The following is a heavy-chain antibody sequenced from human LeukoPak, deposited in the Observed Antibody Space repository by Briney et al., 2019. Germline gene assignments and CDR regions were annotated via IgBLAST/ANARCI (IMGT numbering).Heavy chain of an antibody. CDR3: AKRGVVIRGILVIGYHQEAYHYDF. V-gene: IGHV3-23*01. D-gene: IGHD3-10*01. CDR2: ISERGGST. J-gene: IGHJ4*02. CDR1: GISLSNYA. Sequence: PGGSLRLSCVVSGISLSNYAMTWVRQAPGKGLEWVSYISERGGSTTYADSVKGRFTISRDTSLNTLYLQTKNLRAEDTAVYFCAKRGVVIRGILVIGYHQEAYHYDFWGQGVLVTVSS.